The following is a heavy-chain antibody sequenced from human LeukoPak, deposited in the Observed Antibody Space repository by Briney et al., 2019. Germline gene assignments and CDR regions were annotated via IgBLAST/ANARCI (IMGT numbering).Heavy chain of an antibody. Sequence: SETCSLTCTVSGGSISSYYWSWIRQPPGKGLEWIGYIYYSGSTNYNPSLKSRVTISVDTSKNQFSLKLSSVTAADTAVYYCARRARPYLDVWGQGTTATVSS. D-gene: IGHD3-10*01. CDR1: GGSISSYY. V-gene: IGHV4-59*08. CDR3: ARRARPYLDV. J-gene: IGHJ6*02. CDR2: IYYSGST.